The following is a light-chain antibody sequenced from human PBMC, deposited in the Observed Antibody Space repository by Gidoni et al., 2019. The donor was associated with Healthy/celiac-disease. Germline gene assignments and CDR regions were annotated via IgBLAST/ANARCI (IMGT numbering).Light chain of an antibody. J-gene: IGKJ1*01. CDR3: QQYYSTLWA. Sequence: DIVMTQSPDSLAVSRGERATITCKSSQSVLYSSNNKNYLAWYQQKPGQPPKLLIYWASTRESGVPDRFSGSGSGTDFTLTISSLQAEDVAVYYCQQYYSTLWAFGQGTKVEIK. CDR2: WAS. V-gene: IGKV4-1*01. CDR1: QSVLYSSNNKNY.